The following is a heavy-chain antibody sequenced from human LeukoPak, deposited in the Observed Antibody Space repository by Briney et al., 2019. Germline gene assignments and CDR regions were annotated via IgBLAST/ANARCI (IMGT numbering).Heavy chain of an antibody. CDR3: ARDKGYSIDQ. Sequence: GGSLRLSCAASGFAFNTYWMHWVRQAPGTGLVWVSRINGDGSSTSYADFVKGRFTISRDNAKNTLYLQMNSLRAEESAIYYCARDKGYSIDQWGQGTLVTVSS. CDR1: GFAFNTYW. V-gene: IGHV3-74*01. D-gene: IGHD5-18*01. J-gene: IGHJ5*02. CDR2: INGDGSST.